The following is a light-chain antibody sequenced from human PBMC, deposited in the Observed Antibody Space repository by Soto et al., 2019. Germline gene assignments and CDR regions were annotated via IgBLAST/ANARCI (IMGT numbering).Light chain of an antibody. Sequence: QSVLTQSSSASASLGSSVKLTCTLSSGHSSYIIAWHQQQPGKAPRYLMKLEGSGSYNKGSGVPDRFSGSSSGADRYLTISYLQSEDEADYYCETWDSNTHVFGGGTKVTVL. J-gene: IGLJ3*02. CDR1: SGHSSYI. V-gene: IGLV4-60*03. CDR3: ETWDSNTHV. CDR2: LEGSGSY.